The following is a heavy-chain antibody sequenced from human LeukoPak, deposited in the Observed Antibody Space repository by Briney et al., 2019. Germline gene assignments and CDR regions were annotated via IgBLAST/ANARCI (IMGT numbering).Heavy chain of an antibody. CDR3: AKDALWVGASVGWFDP. CDR2: IRDDGSNK. J-gene: IGHJ5*02. CDR1: GFTLSSYG. Sequence: GGSLRLSRAVSGFTLSSYGMHWVRQAPGKGLEWVAFIRDDGSNKYYADSVKGRFTIYREHSNNTLYLQINSLRAEDTAVYYCAKDALWVGASVGWFDPWGQGTLVTVSS. D-gene: IGHD1-26*01. V-gene: IGHV3-30*02.